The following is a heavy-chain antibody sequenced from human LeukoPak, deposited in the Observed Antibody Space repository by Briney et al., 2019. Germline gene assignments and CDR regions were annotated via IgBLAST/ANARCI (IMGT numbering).Heavy chain of an antibody. D-gene: IGHD3-22*01. CDR3: TTGDSTMIVVASRDPDY. V-gene: IGHV3-15*01. CDR1: GFTVSNAC. Sequence: GGSLRFSCAASGFTVSNACMSWVRKAPGKGLEWVVRIKGETDGGTTDYGAPVKGSFAISRDNSKNTLYMQMNALKTEDTPVYHCTTGDSTMIVVASRDPDYWAEGTLVTVSS. J-gene: IGHJ4*02. CDR2: IKGETDGGTT.